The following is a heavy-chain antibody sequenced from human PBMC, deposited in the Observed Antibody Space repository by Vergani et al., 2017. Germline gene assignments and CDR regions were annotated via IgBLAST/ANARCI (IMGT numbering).Heavy chain of an antibody. Sequence: QVQLVESGGGVVQPGRSLRLSCAASGFTFSSYGMYWVGQAPGKWLVWVAVLWYDGSNKYYADSVKGRFTISRDNSKITLYLQMNSLRAGDTAVYYCARLRGVYVDPWGQGTLVTVSS. V-gene: IGHV3-33*01. CDR1: GFTFSSYG. CDR3: ARLRGVYVDP. D-gene: IGHD6-13*01. CDR2: LWYDGSNK. J-gene: IGHJ5*02.